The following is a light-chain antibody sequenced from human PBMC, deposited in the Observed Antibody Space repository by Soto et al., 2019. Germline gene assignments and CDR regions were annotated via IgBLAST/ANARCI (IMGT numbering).Light chain of an antibody. J-gene: IGKJ2*01. V-gene: IGKV1-39*01. Sequence: DIQMTQSPSSLSASVGDRVTITCRASQTISSSLNWYQQKPGKASDLLIYAASNLQSGVPSRFSGSGSGSDFTLTISSLQPEDFATYYCQQSYSSPQMYTFGQGTRLEIK. CDR3: QQSYSSPQMYT. CDR2: AAS. CDR1: QTISSS.